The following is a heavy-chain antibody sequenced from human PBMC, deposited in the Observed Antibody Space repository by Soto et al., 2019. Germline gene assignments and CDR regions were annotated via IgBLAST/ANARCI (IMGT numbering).Heavy chain of an antibody. D-gene: IGHD6-13*01. V-gene: IGHV4-4*02. J-gene: IGHJ6*02. CDR3: ARASGYSSSWRRGMDV. CDR2: IYHSGST. CDR1: GGSISSNNR. Sequence: QVQLQEAGPGPVKPSGTLSLTCAVSGGSISSNNRWGLVRQPPGEGVEWIGEIYHSGSTNYNPSPKSRVTISVDKSKNQFSLKLSSVTAADTAVYYCARASGYSSSWRRGMDVWGQGTTVTVSS.